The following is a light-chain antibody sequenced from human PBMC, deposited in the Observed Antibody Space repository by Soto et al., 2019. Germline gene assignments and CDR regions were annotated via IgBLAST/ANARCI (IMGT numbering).Light chain of an antibody. J-gene: IGKJ3*01. CDR1: QGISSY. CDR2: AAS. Sequence: AIRMTQSPSSFSASTGDRVTITCRASQGISSYLAWYQQKPGKAPKLLIYAASTLQSGVPSRFSGSGSGTDFTLTSSCLQSEDFATYYCQQYYSYPPLTFGPGTKVDIK. V-gene: IGKV1-8*01. CDR3: QQYYSYPPLT.